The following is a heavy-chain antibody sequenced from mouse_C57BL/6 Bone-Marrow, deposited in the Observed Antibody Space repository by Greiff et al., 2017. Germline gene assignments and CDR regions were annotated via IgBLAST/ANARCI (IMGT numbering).Heavy chain of an antibody. CDR1: GFTFTSYW. V-gene: IGHV1-53*01. J-gene: IGHJ2*01. D-gene: IGHD3-2*02. CDR2: INPSNGGT. Sequence: QVQLQQPGTELVKPGASVKLSCKASGFTFTSYWMHWVQQRPGQGLEWIGNINPSNGGTNYNEKFKSKATLTVDKSSSTAYMQLSSLTSEDSAVYYGARAQATGRDYWGQGTTLTVAS. CDR3: ARAQATGRDY.